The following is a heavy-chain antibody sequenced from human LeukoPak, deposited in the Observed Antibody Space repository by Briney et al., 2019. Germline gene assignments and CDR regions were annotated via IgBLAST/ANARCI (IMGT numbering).Heavy chain of an antibody. V-gene: IGHV4-4*02. D-gene: IGHD5/OR15-5a*01. J-gene: IGHJ3*02. CDR3: ARDPNIVSTVTLRAFDI. CDR2: VYHSGSP. Sequence: SETLSLTCAVSGGSISSSSWWSWARQPPGKGLEWIGEVYHSGSPNYNPSFRGRVTILVDRSKNQFSLNLGSLTAADTAVYYCARDPNIVSTVTLRAFDIWGQGTMVSVSS. CDR1: GGSISSSSW.